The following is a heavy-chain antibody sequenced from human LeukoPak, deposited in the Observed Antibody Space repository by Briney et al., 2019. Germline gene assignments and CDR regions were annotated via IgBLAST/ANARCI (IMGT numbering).Heavy chain of an antibody. CDR1: GYFISSGYY. D-gene: IGHD3-3*01. V-gene: IGHV4-38-2*02. J-gene: IGHJ4*02. Sequence: SETLSLTCTVSGYFISSGYYWGWIRQPPGKGLEWTASMYHSGTTYYNPSLKSRVTISVDTSKNQFSLKLRSVTAADTAVYYCARGSSGTTIYLFDSWGQGTLVTVSS. CDR2: MYHSGTT. CDR3: ARGSSGTTIYLFDS.